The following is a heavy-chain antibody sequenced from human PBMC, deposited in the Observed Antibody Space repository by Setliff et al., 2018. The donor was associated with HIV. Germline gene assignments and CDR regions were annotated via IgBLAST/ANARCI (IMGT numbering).Heavy chain of an antibody. CDR1: AYSFTSYD. J-gene: IGHJ6*03. Sequence: SVKVSCKPSAYSFTSYDINWVRQATGQGLEWMGGIIPISGITNYAQKFQGRVRFTADKSTSTAYMELSSLRSEDTAMYYCARDSVARRTLGYYYYMDVWGKGTTVTVSS. V-gene: IGHV1-69*10. D-gene: IGHD6-6*01. CDR3: ARDSVARRTLGYYYYMDV. CDR2: IIPISGIT.